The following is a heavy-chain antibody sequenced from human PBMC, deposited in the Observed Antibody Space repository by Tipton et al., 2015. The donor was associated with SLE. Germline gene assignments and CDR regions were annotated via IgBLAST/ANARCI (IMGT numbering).Heavy chain of an antibody. CDR1: GGSISSGDYY. Sequence: TLSLTCTVSGGSISSGDYYWSWIRQPPGKGLEWIGYIYYSGSTNYNPSLKSRVTISVDTSKNQFSLKLSSVTAADTAVYYCARDGGQWLEYYYGMDVWGQGTTVTVSS. V-gene: IGHV4-61*08. D-gene: IGHD6-19*01. CDR3: ARDGGQWLEYYYGMDV. J-gene: IGHJ6*02. CDR2: IYYSGST.